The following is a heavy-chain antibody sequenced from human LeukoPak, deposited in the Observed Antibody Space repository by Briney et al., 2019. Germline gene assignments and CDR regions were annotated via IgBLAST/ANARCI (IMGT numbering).Heavy chain of an antibody. J-gene: IGHJ5*02. CDR3: AKAGSSLSRTFDP. CDR1: GFTFSSYA. V-gene: IGHV3-23*01. Sequence: PGGSLRLSCAASGFTFSSYAMRWVRQAPGKGLEWVSGISGPGDKTDYADSVKGRFTISRDNSENTVSLQMNSLTGEDTAVYYCAKAGSSLSRTFDPWGQGTLVTVSS. D-gene: IGHD2-2*01. CDR2: ISGPGDKT.